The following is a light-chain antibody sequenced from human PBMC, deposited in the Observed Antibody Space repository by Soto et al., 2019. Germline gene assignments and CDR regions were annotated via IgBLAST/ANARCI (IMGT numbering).Light chain of an antibody. J-gene: IGKJ5*01. Sequence: EIVFTQSPATRSFSPGERATLSCRASQSVSIYLAWYQQKPGQAPRLLIYDASNRATGIPARFSGSGSGTDFTLTISRLEPEDFAVYYCQQRSNWPITLGQGTRRAI. CDR3: QQRSNWPIT. CDR1: QSVSIY. V-gene: IGKV3-11*01. CDR2: DAS.